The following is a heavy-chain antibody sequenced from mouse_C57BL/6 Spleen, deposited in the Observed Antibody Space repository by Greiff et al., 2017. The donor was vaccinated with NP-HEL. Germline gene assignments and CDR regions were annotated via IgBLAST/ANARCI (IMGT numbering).Heavy chain of an antibody. J-gene: IGHJ4*01. Sequence: VMLVESGPGLVAPSQSLSITCTVSGFSLTSYGVDWVRQSPGKGLEWLGVIWGVGSTNYNSALKSRLSISKDNSKSQVFLKMNSLQTDDTAMYYCASDRTGRGAMDYWGQGTSVTVSS. CDR2: IWGVGST. D-gene: IGHD4-1*01. CDR3: ASDRTGRGAMDY. V-gene: IGHV2-6*01. CDR1: GFSLTSYG.